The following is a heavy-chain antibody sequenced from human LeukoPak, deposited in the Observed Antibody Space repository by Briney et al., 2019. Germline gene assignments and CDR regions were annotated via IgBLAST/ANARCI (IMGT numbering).Heavy chain of an antibody. J-gene: IGHJ4*02. V-gene: IGHV1-3*01. CDR3: AGTYYYDSSGYYPAFDY. CDR1: GYTFTSYA. Sequence: ASVKVSCTASGYTFTSYAMHWVRQAPGQRLEWMGWIDAANGSTKYSQKFQGRVTITRDTSASRAYMELSSLRSEDTAVYYCAGTYYYDSSGYYPAFDYWGQGTLVTVSS. D-gene: IGHD3-22*01. CDR2: IDAANGST.